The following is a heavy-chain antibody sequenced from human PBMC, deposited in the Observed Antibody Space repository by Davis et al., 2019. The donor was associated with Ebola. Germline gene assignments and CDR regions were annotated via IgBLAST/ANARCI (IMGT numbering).Heavy chain of an antibody. D-gene: IGHD3-22*01. CDR3: ARDYYDSNGYLYYFDS. CDR1: GGSVSSGSYY. CDR2: IYYSGST. V-gene: IGHV4-61*01. J-gene: IGHJ4*02. Sequence: SETLSLTCTVSGGSVSSGSYYWSWIRQPPGKGLEWIGYIYYSGSTNYNPSLKSRVTISVDTSKNQFSLKPSSVTAADTAVYYCARDYYDSNGYLYYFDSWGQGTLVTVSS.